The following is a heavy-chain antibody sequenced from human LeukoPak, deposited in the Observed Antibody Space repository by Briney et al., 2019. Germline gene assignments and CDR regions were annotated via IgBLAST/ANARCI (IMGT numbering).Heavy chain of an antibody. CDR2: IYTSGST. V-gene: IGHV4-4*07. CDR3: ARDGIAAAGNWFDP. J-gene: IGHJ5*02. D-gene: IGHD6-13*01. CDR1: VGSISSYY. Sequence: SETLSLTCTVSVGSISSYYWSWIRQPAGKGLEWIGRIYTSGSTNYNPSLKSRVTMSVDTSKNQFSLKLSSVTAADTAVYYCARDGIAAAGNWFDPWGQGTLVTASS.